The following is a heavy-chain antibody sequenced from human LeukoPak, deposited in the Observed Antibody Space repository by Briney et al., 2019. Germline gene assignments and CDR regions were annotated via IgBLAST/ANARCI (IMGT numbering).Heavy chain of an antibody. CDR2: ISGSGGST. CDR3: ANTRLRYHDAFDI. J-gene: IGHJ3*02. D-gene: IGHD4-17*01. CDR1: GFTFSSYA. V-gene: IGHV3-23*01. Sequence: PGGSLRLSCAASGFTFSSYAMSWVRQTPGKGLEWVSAISGSGGSTYYADSVKGRFTISRDNSKNTLYLQMNSLRAEDTAVYYCANTRLRYHDAFDIWGQGTMVTVSS.